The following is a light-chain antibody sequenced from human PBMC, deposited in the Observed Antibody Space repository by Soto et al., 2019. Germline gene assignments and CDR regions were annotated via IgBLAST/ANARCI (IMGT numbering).Light chain of an antibody. V-gene: IGLV2-14*01. Sequence: QSALTQPASVSGAPGQSITISCTGTSTDVGGYNYVSWYQHHPGKAPKLMIFEVSNRPSGISIRFSGSKSANTASLTISGLQAEDEADYYCCSYSTSSTLVFGGGTKLTVL. CDR3: CSYSTSSTLV. J-gene: IGLJ2*01. CDR2: EVS. CDR1: STDVGGYNY.